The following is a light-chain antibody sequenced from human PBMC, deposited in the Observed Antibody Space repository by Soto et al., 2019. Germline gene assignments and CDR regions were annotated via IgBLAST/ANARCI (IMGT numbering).Light chain of an antibody. CDR2: GSS. CDR3: QQYAGSLSWT. Sequence: EIVFTQSPATLSFSPFEIATRSVTAIQSVNSNYLVWYQQNPGQAPRLLIYGSSIRATGIPDRFSGSGSGTDFTLTISRLEPEDFAVYYCQQYAGSLSWTFGQGTKVDIK. V-gene: IGKV3-20*01. CDR1: QSVNSNY. J-gene: IGKJ1*01.